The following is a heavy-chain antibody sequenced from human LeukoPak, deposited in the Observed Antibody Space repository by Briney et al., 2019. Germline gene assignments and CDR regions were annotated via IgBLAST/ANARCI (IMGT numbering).Heavy chain of an antibody. J-gene: IGHJ5*02. D-gene: IGHD6-13*01. Sequence: PSETLSLTCSVSGDSISTSYYWAWVRRSPGKGLEWIGSIYHSGATDYNPSLKSRLTMSVDTSKNQFSLKLTSVTAADTAVYHCARGRAGRLGWFNPWGQGTLVTVSS. CDR3: ARGRAGRLGWFNP. CDR2: IYHSGAT. V-gene: IGHV4-38-2*02. CDR1: GDSISTSYY.